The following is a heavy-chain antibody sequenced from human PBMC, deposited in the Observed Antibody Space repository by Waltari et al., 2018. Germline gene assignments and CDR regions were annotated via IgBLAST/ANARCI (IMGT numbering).Heavy chain of an antibody. CDR3: SRALER. Sequence: EVQLVESGGGLVQPGGSLRLSCAASGFSFRDSWMDWVRQAPGKGLEWLAKRKGDGSDKYYVDSVKGRFIISRDNARNSLFLQLNSLTVEDTGIYYCSRALERWGQGVLVTVSS. D-gene: IGHD3-3*01. J-gene: IGHJ4*02. CDR2: RKGDGSDK. CDR1: GFSFRDSW. V-gene: IGHV3-7*03.